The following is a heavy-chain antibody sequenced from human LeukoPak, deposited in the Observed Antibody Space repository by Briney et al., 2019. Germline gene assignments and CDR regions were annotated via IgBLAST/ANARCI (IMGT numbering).Heavy chain of an antibody. Sequence: GGSLRLSRVASGFTFSNYWMTWVRQAPGKGLEWVANIKNDGSEKNYVDSVKGRFTISRDNAKNSLYLQMSSLRAEDTALYYCARGGVAFDDWGQGTLVTVSS. CDR2: IKNDGSEK. D-gene: IGHD1-26*01. J-gene: IGHJ3*01. CDR1: GFTFSNYW. V-gene: IGHV3-7*01. CDR3: ARGGVAFDD.